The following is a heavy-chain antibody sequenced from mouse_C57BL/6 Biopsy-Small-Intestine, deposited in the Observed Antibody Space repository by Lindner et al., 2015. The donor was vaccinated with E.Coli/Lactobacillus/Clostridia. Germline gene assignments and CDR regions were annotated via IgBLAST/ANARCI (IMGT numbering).Heavy chain of an antibody. CDR1: GFTFSSYG. CDR2: ISSGGSYT. Sequence: VQLQESGGDLVKPGGSLKLSCAASGFTFSSYGMSWVRQTPDKRLEWVATISSGGSYTYYPDSVKGRFTISRDNAKNTLYLQMSSLKSEDTAMYYCARQRDYAMDYVGSRNLSHRLL. V-gene: IGHV5-6*01. CDR3: ARQRDYAMDY. J-gene: IGHJ4*01.